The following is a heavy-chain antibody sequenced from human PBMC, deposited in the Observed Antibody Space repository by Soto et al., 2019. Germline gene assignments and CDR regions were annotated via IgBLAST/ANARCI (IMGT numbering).Heavy chain of an antibody. CDR1: GFPFSSYA. V-gene: IGHV3-23*01. J-gene: IGHJ6*02. D-gene: IGHD6-25*01. CDR3: AKGHSDYQGDYNYYGMDV. Sequence: GGSLRLSCAASGFPFSSYAISWVRQAPGRGLEWVAASTGAGGGTYNLEAVKGRFTGSRDNSKKTVYLQLDGLRAEDTAVYYCAKGHSDYQGDYNYYGMDVWGQGTTVTVS. CDR2: STGAGGGT.